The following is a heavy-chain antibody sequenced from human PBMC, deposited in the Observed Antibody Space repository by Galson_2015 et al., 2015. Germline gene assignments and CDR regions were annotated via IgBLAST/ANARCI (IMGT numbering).Heavy chain of an antibody. D-gene: IGHD1-26*01. CDR1: GFTFSSYG. CDR3: ARDRAGGSYKDNYYYGMDV. Sequence: SLRLSCAASGFTFSSYGMHWVRQAPGKGLEWVAVISYDGSNKYYADSVKGRFTISRDNSKNTLYLQMNSLRAEDTAVYYCARDRAGGSYKDNYYYGMDVWGQGTTVTVSS. J-gene: IGHJ6*02. CDR2: ISYDGSNK. V-gene: IGHV3-30*03.